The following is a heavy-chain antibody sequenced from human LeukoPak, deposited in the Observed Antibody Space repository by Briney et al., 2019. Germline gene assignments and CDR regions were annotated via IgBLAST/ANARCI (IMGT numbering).Heavy chain of an antibody. V-gene: IGHV3-23*01. J-gene: IGHJ5*02. D-gene: IGHD2-15*01. CDR2: ISASGGST. CDR3: ARLVAGGTGWFDP. CDR1: GFTLSSYA. Sequence: PGGSLRLSCAASGFTLSSYAMSWVRQAPGKGLEWVSSISASGGSTNYADSVKGRFTISRDNSKNTVYLQMNSLRAEDTAVYYCARLVAGGTGWFDPWGQGTLVTVSS.